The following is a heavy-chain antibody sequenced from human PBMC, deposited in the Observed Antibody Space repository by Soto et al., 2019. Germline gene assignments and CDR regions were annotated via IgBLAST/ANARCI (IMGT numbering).Heavy chain of an antibody. CDR3: AKDRPSIALAGPPPSLWYFQH. Sequence: EVQLLESGGGLVQPGGSLRLSCAASGFTFSSYAMSWVRQAPGKGLEWVSAISGSGGSTYYADSVKGRFTISRDNSKNTLYLQMNSLRAEDTAVYYCAKDRPSIALAGPPPSLWYFQHWGQGTLVTVSS. CDR1: GFTFSSYA. J-gene: IGHJ1*01. D-gene: IGHD6-19*01. CDR2: ISGSGGST. V-gene: IGHV3-23*01.